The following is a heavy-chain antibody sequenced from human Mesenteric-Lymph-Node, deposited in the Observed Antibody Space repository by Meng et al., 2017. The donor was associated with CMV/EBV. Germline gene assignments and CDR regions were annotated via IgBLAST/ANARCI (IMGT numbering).Heavy chain of an antibody. V-gene: IGHV1-2*02. CDR3: ASRGGVDV. D-gene: IGHD3-10*01. CDR2: INPNSGDT. Sequence: ASVKVSCKASGYSFTNYYINWVRQAPGQGLEWMGWINPNSGDTHYAQNFEGRVSMTRDTSISTAYMELSRLRSDDTAVYYCASRGGVDVWGQGTTVTVSS. CDR1: GYSFTNYY. J-gene: IGHJ6*02.